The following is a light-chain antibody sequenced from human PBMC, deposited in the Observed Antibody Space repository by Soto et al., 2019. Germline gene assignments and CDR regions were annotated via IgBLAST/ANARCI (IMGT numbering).Light chain of an antibody. J-gene: IGKJ5*01. V-gene: IGKV1-39*01. CDR1: QTISTY. CDR3: QQGHSNPIT. CDR2: AAS. Sequence: DIQMTQSPSSLSASVGDRVTITCRTSQTISTYLNWYQQKPGKAPKLLIYAASSLRSGVPSRFSGSGSGTDFTLTISSLQPEDFATYYCQQGHSNPITLGQGTRLEI.